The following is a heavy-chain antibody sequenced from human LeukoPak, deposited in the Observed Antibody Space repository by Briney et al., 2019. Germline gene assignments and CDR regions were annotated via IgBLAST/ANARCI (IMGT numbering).Heavy chain of an antibody. CDR1: GFTFDDYA. V-gene: IGHV3-9*01. J-gene: IGHJ5*02. Sequence: PGGSLRLSCAASGFTFDDYAMHWVRQALGKGLEWVSGISWNSGSIGYADSVKGRFTISRDNAKNSLYLQMNSLRAEDTALYYCARSGSYLYNWFDPWGQGTLVTVSS. CDR3: ARSGSYLYNWFDP. CDR2: ISWNSGSI. D-gene: IGHD3-22*01.